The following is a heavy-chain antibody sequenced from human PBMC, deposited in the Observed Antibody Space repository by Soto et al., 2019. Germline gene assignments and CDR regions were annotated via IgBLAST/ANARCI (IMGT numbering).Heavy chain of an antibody. J-gene: IGHJ4*02. D-gene: IGHD4-17*01. CDR1: GGSISSSRCH. CDR2: IKYSGTT. Sequence: SETLSLTCTVSGGSISSSRCHWGWIRQPPGKGLEWIASIKYSGTTFYNPSLKSRVTISVDTSKNQFSLKLSSVTAADTAVYYCARGRGTVTTVTTHLDYWGQGTLVTVSS. CDR3: ARGRGTVTTVTTHLDY. V-gene: IGHV4-39*07.